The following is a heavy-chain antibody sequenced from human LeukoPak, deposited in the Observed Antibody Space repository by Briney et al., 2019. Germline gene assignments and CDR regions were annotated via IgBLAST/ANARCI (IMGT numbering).Heavy chain of an antibody. V-gene: IGHV3-11*01. CDR3: ARGTATMDY. J-gene: IGHJ4*02. D-gene: IGHD5-24*01. CDR1: GFTVSSNY. CDR2: ISTSGSTI. Sequence: PGGSLRLSCAASGFTVSSNYMSWIRQAPGKGLEWVSDISTSGSTIYYTDSVKGRFTISRDNAKKSLYLQMNSLRPEDTAVYYCARGTATMDYWGQGTLVTVSS.